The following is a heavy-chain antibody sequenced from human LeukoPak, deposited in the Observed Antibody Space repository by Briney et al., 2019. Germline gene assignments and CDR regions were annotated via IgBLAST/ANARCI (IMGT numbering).Heavy chain of an antibody. J-gene: IGHJ6*03. CDR2: INPNSGGT. CDR1: GYTFTGYY. Sequence: ASVKVSCKASGYTFTGYYIHWVRQAPGQGLEWMGWINPNSGGTNYEQKFQGRVTMTRDTSITTVYMELTRLRSDDTAVYYCARVSSSRAPNYFYYMDVWGKGTTVTVSS. V-gene: IGHV1-2*02. CDR3: ARVSSSRAPNYFYYMDV. D-gene: IGHD6-6*01.